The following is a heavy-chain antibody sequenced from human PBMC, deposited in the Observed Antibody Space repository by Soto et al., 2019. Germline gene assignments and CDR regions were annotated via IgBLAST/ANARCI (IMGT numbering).Heavy chain of an antibody. CDR2: INSDGSST. V-gene: IGHV3-74*01. J-gene: IGHJ6*03. CDR1: GFTFSSYW. Sequence: GGSLRLSCAASGFTFSSYWMHWVRQAPGKGLVWVSRINSDGSSTSYADSVKGRFTISRDNAKNTLYLQMNSLRDEDTAVYYCARGGSGWYLGYYYYMDVWGKGTTVTVSS. CDR3: ARGGSGWYLGYYYYMDV. D-gene: IGHD6-19*01.